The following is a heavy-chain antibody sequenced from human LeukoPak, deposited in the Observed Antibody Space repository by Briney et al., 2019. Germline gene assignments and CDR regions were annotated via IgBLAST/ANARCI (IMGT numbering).Heavy chain of an antibody. CDR2: IYPSDSET. CDR3: ARSVGATPLDY. V-gene: IGHV5-51*01. J-gene: IGHJ4*02. Sequence: GESLQISCKGSGYSFTSYWIAWVRQMPGKGLEWMGLIYPSDSETTYSASFQGQVTTSADKSISTAYLQWSSLTASDTAMYYCARSVGATPLDYWGQGTPVTVSS. D-gene: IGHD1-26*01. CDR1: GYSFTSYW.